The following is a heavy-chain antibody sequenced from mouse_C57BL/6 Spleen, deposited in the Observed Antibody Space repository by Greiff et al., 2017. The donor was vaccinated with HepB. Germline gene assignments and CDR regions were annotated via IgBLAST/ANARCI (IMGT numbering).Heavy chain of an antibody. CDR2: IYPRSGNT. D-gene: IGHD2-4*01. J-gene: IGHJ2*01. CDR3: ARPDYDYDGGSYFDY. Sequence: VQLQQSGAELARPGASVKLSCKASGYTFTSYGISWVKQRTGQGLEWIGEIYPRSGNTYYNEKFKGKATLTADKSSSTAYMELRSLTSEDSAVYFCARPDYDYDGGSYFDYWGKGTTLTVSS. CDR1: GYTFTSYG. V-gene: IGHV1-81*01.